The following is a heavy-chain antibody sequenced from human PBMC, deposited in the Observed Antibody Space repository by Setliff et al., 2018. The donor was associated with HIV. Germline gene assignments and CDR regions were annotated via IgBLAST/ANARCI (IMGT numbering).Heavy chain of an antibody. CDR2: IYYNGNT. Sequence: SETLSLTCTVSGGSISSYYWSWIRQPAGKGLEWIGYIYYNGNTNYNPSLKSRVTISVDTSKNQLSLKLSSVTAADTAVYFCARDSFTVDYFMDVWGKGTPVTVSS. CDR1: GGSISSYY. V-gene: IGHV4-59*01. CDR3: ARDSFTVDYFMDV. J-gene: IGHJ6*03. D-gene: IGHD3-10*01.